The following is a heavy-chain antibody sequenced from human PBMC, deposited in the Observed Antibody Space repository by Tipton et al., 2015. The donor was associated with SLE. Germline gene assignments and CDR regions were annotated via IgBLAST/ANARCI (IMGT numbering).Heavy chain of an antibody. CDR1: GGSISSYY. V-gene: IGHV4-59*01. CDR2: VYYTGGT. J-gene: IGHJ3*02. CDR3: ARGFYYDTDGNYGAFDI. Sequence: TLSLTCTVSGGSISSYYWSWIRQPPGKGLQWIGYVYYTGGTNYNPSLKSRVTISADTSNNQFSLKLSSVTAADTAVYYCARGFYYDTDGNYGAFDIWGQGTMVPVSS. D-gene: IGHD3-22*01.